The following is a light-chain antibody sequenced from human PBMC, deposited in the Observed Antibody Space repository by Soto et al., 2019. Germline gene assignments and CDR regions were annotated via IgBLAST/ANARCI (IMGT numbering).Light chain of an antibody. CDR1: QSISSW. Sequence: DIQMTQSPSTLSASVGDRVAITCRASQSISSWLAWYQQKPGKAPKLLIYDASSLESGVPSRFSGSGSGTEFTLTISSLQPDDSATYYCQQYNSYPYTFGQGTKLEIK. J-gene: IGKJ2*01. CDR2: DAS. CDR3: QQYNSYPYT. V-gene: IGKV1-5*01.